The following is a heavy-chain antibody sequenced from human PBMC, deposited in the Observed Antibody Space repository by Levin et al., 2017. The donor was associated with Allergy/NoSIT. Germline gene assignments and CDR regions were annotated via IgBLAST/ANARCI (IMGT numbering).Heavy chain of an antibody. CDR2: IKQDGSEK. D-gene: IGHD6-19*01. CDR1: GFTFSSYW. CDR3: ARDSFRSSGWYIPVCDY. V-gene: IGHV3-7*01. J-gene: IGHJ4*02. Sequence: GESLKISCAASGFTFSSYWMSWVRQAPGKGLEWVANIKQDGSEKYYVDSVKGRFTISRDNAKNSLYLQMNSLRAEDTAVYYCARDSFRSSGWYIPVCDYWGQGTLVTVSS.